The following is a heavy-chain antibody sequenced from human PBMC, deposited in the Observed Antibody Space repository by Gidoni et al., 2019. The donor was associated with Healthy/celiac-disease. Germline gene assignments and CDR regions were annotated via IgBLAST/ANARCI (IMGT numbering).Heavy chain of an antibody. J-gene: IGHJ5*02. Sequence: QVQLVQSGAEVKKPGSSVKVSCKASGGTFSSYPISWVRQAPGQGLEWMGGIIPIFGTANYAQKFQGRVTITADESTSTAYMELSSLRSEDTAVYYCARDRSYYGSGSYLNWFDPWGQGTLVTVSS. V-gene: IGHV1-69*01. CDR1: GGTFSSYP. CDR2: IIPIFGTA. CDR3: ARDRSYYGSGSYLNWFDP. D-gene: IGHD3-10*01.